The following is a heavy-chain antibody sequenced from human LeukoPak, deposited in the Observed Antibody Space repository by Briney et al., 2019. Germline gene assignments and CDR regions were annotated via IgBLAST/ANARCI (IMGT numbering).Heavy chain of an antibody. D-gene: IGHD4-11*01. J-gene: IGHJ2*01. CDR3: ARVDDYTFYWYFDL. Sequence: SETLSLTCTVSGGSISSYYWSWIRQPPGKGLEWIASIYYRRTTYYNPSLKSRVTISINTSTNQFSLRLSSMTAADTAVYYCARVDDYTFYWYFDLWGRGTLVTVSS. CDR2: IYYRRTT. CDR1: GGSISSYY. V-gene: IGHV4-59*04.